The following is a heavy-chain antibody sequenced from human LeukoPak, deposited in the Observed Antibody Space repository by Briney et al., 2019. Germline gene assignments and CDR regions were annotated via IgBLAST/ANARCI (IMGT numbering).Heavy chain of an antibody. J-gene: IGHJ4*02. CDR2: IKSKTAGGTT. V-gene: IGHV3-15*01. CDR1: GFTFSNAW. Sequence: KPGGSLRLSCAASGFTFSNAWMNWVRQAPGKELEWVGRIKSKTAGGTTDFAAPVKGRFTISRDDSKNTLYLQMNSLKTEDTAVYYCTTRDYWGQGTLVTVSS. CDR3: TTRDY.